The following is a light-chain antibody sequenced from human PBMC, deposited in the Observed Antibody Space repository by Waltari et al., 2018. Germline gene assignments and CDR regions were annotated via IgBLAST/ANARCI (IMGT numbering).Light chain of an antibody. V-gene: IGKV1-6*01. CDR1: QGIRND. CDR2: AAS. Sequence: AIQTTQSPSSLSASARATVTITCRASQGIRNDLGWYQQKPGKAPKVLIYAASSLQSGVPTRFSGSGSGTDFTLTISSLQPDDFATYYCLQDYIYPWTFGQGTKVEIK. J-gene: IGKJ1*01. CDR3: LQDYIYPWT.